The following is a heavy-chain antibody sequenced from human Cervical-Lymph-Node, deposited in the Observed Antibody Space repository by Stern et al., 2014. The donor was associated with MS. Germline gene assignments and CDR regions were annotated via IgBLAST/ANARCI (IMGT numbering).Heavy chain of an antibody. J-gene: IGHJ4*02. CDR1: EFTFSSHA. CDR3: ATWGVAMVRGVIIN. V-gene: IGHV3-23*04. Sequence: EVQLVASGGGLVQPGGSLRLSCAASEFTFSSHAMTWLRQAPGKGLEWVSTVSSGGDFTNYADSVKGRFTISRDNDENTLHLQLSSLRAEDTAVYYCATWGVAMVRGVIINWGQGALVTVSS. CDR2: VSSGGDFT. D-gene: IGHD3-10*01.